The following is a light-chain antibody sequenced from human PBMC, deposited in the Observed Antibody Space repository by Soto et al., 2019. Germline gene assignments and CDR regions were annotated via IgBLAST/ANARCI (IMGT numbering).Light chain of an antibody. CDR3: YSYAGTYTFV. CDR2: DVT. Sequence: QSALTQPRSVSGSPGQSATISCTGTANDVGGHNYVSWYQQHPGEAPKLLIYDVTERPSGVPDRFSGSKSGNTAPLTISGLQTEDEADYYCYSYAGTYTFVFGTGTKLTVL. V-gene: IGLV2-11*01. J-gene: IGLJ1*01. CDR1: ANDVGGHNY.